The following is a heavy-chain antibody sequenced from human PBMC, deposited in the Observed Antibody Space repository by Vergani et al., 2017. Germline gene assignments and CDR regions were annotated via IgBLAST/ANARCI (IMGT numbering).Heavy chain of an antibody. Sequence: QVQLQESGPGLVKPSQTLSLTCTVSGGSLSSGGYYWSWIRQHPGKGLEWIGYIYYSGSTYYNPSLKSRVTISVDTSKNQFSLKLSSVTAEDTAVYYCATNRLAAITDYFDYWGQGTLVTVSS. D-gene: IGHD2-2*02. CDR3: ATNRLAAITDYFDY. CDR1: GGSLSSGGYY. V-gene: IGHV4-31*03. J-gene: IGHJ4*02. CDR2: IYYSGST.